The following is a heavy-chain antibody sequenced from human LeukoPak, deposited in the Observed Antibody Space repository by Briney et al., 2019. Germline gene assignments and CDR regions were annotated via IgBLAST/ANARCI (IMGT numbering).Heavy chain of an antibody. D-gene: IGHD2-15*01. CDR3: VRNYCSRASCWGYDF. CDR1: GGSISSSNW. J-gene: IGHJ4*01. V-gene: IGHV4-4*02. Sequence: SETLSLTCAVSGGSISSSNWWSWVRQPPGKGLEWIGEIYHSGSTNYNPSLKSRVTISVDKSKNQFSLKLSSVTAADTAVYYCVRNYCSRASCWGYDFWGRGTLVTASS. CDR2: IYHSGST.